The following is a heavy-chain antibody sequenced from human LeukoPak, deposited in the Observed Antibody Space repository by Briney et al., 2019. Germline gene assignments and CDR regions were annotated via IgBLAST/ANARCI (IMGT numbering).Heavy chain of an antibody. J-gene: IGHJ4*02. CDR2: MYLSGTT. CDR3: AGLGGRYSSGLNYYYFDY. Sequence: PSETLSLTCTVSGDSINSLDLWSWVRQPPGKGLEWIGEMYLSGTTHSNPSVKSRVTISIDKSKNQFFLNLSSVTAADTAVYYCAGLGGRYSSGLNYYYFDYGGQGTLVTVSS. CDR1: GDSINSLDL. V-gene: IGHV4-4*02. D-gene: IGHD3-22*01.